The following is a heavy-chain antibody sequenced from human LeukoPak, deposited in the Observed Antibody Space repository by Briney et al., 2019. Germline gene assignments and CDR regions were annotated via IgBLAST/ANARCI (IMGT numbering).Heavy chain of an antibody. CDR1: GGSISSSSYY. V-gene: IGHV4-39*01. J-gene: IGHJ4*02. Sequence: PSETLSLTCTVSGGSISSSSYYWGWIRQPPGKGLEWIGSIYYSGSTYYNPSLKSRVTISVDTSKNQFSLKLSSVTAADTAVYYCARTTMVRGEKIFDYWGQGTLVTVSS. D-gene: IGHD3-10*01. CDR2: IYYSGST. CDR3: ARTTMVRGEKIFDY.